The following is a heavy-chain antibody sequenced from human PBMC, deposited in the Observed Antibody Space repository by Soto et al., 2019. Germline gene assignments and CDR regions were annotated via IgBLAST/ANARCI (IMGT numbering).Heavy chain of an antibody. V-gene: IGHV3-23*01. Sequence: HPGGSLRLSCAASGFTFSSYAMSWVRQAPGKGLEWVSAISGSGGSTYYADSVKGRFTISRDNSKNTLYLQMNSLRAEDTAVYYCAKIPSKPYDSSGYYYQAGFYFDYWGQGTLVTVSS. J-gene: IGHJ4*02. CDR1: GFTFSSYA. CDR2: ISGSGGST. CDR3: AKIPSKPYDSSGYYYQAGFYFDY. D-gene: IGHD3-22*01.